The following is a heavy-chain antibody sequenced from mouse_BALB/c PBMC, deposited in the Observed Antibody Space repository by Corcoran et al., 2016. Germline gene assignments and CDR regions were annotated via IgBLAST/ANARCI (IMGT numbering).Heavy chain of an antibody. CDR3: ARVDGNYWAMDY. CDR1: GYSITSGYY. V-gene: IGHV3-6*02. D-gene: IGHD2-1*01. Sequence: DVQLQESGPGLVKPSQSLSLTCSVTGYSITSGYYWNWIRQFPGNKLEWMCYIRYDGSNNYNPSLKNRISITRDTSKNQFFLKLNSVTTEDTATYYCARVDGNYWAMDYWGQGTSVTVSS. J-gene: IGHJ4*01. CDR2: IRYDGSN.